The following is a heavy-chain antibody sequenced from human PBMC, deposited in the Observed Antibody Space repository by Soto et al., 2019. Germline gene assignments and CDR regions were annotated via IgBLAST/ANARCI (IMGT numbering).Heavy chain of an antibody. D-gene: IGHD6-19*01. J-gene: IGHJ6*02. CDR1: GGSISTYY. V-gene: IGHV4-59*01. CDR3: ASERSSGWDQGYGMDV. CDR2: IYYSGST. Sequence: SETLSLTCTVSGGSISTYYWSWIRQPPGKGLEWIGYIYYSGSTSYNPSLKSRVTISVDTSKNQFSLKLRSVTAADTAVYYCASERSSGWDQGYGMDVWGQGTTVTVSS.